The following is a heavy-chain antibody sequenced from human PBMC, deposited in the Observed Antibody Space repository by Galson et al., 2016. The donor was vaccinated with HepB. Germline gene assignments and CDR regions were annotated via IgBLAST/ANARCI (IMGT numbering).Heavy chain of an antibody. V-gene: IGHV4-59*01. CDR1: GGSIGSFY. D-gene: IGHD3-9*01. CDR2: IFYTGES. Sequence: SETLSLTCTVSGGSIGSFYWSWVRQTPGTGLEWIGYIFYTGESHYNPSLSSRVSISVDVPKNRFSLELTSVTAEDTAVYYCSREYDRLTGPYFEYWGQGILVTVSS. J-gene: IGHJ4*02. CDR3: SREYDRLTGPYFEY.